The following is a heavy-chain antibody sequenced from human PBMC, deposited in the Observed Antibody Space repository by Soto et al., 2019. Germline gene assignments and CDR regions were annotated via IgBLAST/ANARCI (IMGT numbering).Heavy chain of an antibody. V-gene: IGHV1-8*01. D-gene: IGHD3-16*01. CDR3: ARGNPYNYAGFDV. Sequence: ASVKVSCKASGYTFSNFDINWLRQASGQGPEWMGWMNANSSNTFYSQRFQGKFTMTWDTSLSTAYMEMNNLMSEDTAVYYCARGNPYNYAGFDVWGQGTTVTVSS. CDR1: GYTFSNFD. CDR2: MNANSSNT. J-gene: IGHJ6*02.